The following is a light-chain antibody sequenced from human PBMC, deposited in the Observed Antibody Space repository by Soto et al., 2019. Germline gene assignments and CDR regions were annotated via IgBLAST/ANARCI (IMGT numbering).Light chain of an antibody. CDR1: QAISND. V-gene: IGKV1-6*01. J-gene: IGKJ2*03. CDR2: DIS. CDR3: LHDALSPYS. Sequence: AVQMTQSPSSLSSSVGDTVTFTCRASQAISNDLGWSQQTPGQPPNLLIYDISILPPGFPSRFSGSGSGPDFTCQIISLQPEDFADYYCLHDALSPYSFGQGTRLDI.